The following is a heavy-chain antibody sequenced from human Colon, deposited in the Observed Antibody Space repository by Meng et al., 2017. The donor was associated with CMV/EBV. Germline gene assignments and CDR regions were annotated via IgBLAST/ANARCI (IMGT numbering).Heavy chain of an antibody. V-gene: IGHV3-30*02. CDR2: IGSDGSIK. CDR1: GLTFNGYG. Sequence: GGSLRLSCAASGLTFNGYGLHWVRQAPGNGLEWVAFIGSDGSIKRYADSVKGRLTISRDNSKNTLWLQMHSLRPEDTALYYCAREGYSNFDYWGQGTLVTVSS. J-gene: IGHJ4*02. D-gene: IGHD4-11*01. CDR3: AREGYSNFDY.